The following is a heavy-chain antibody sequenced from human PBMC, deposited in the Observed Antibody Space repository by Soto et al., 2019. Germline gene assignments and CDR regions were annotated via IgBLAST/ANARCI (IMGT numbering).Heavy chain of an antibody. CDR2: IYYSGST. CDR1: GGSISSGDYY. Sequence: QVQLQESGPGLVKPSQTLSLTCTVSGGSISSGDYYWSWIRQHPGKGLEWIGYIYYSGSTNYNPSLKSRVTISADTSKNQFSLKLSSVTAADTAVYYCARQYGDYVRGAFDFWGQGTMVTVSS. D-gene: IGHD4-17*01. V-gene: IGHV4-31*03. CDR3: ARQYGDYVRGAFDF. J-gene: IGHJ3*01.